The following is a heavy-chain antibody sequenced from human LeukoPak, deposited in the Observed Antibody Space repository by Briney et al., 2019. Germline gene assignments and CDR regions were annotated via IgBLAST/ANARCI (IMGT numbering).Heavy chain of an antibody. J-gene: IGHJ5*02. D-gene: IGHD1-1*01. CDR3: ARGTFFDP. Sequence: GESLKISCKASGYSFTTYWIGWVRQMPGKGLEWMGVIYPGDSDTRYSPSFQGQVTISADNSISTAYLQWSSLKASDSAMYYCARGTFFDPWGQGTLVTVSS. V-gene: IGHV5-51*01. CDR2: IYPGDSDT. CDR1: GYSFTTYW.